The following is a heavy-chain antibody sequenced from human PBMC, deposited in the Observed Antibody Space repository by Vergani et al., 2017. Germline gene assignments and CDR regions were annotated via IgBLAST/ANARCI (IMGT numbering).Heavy chain of an antibody. D-gene: IGHD3-16*02. CDR1: GYTFTNYY. CDR3: ALLHGDIVPPDARRLYY. Sequence: QVLLVQSGAEVKNPGASVRVSCKTSGYTFTNYYIHWVRQAPGQGLEWMGIINPSGGSTNYAQQFQGRLTMTRDTSTSTVYLDLSNLRSEDTAVYYCALLHGDIVPPDARRLYYWGRGSLVSVSS. V-gene: IGHV1-46*03. CDR2: INPSGGST. J-gene: IGHJ4*02.